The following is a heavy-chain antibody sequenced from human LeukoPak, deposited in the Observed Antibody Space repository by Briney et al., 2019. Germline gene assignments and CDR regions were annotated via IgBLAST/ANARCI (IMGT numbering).Heavy chain of an antibody. CDR2: INHSGST. D-gene: IGHD3-16*01. V-gene: IGHV4-34*01. J-gene: IGHJ5*02. CDR1: GGSFSDYY. Sequence: PSETLSLTCAVNGGSFSDYYWSWIRQPPGKGLEWIGEINHSGSTNYNPSLKSRVTISVDTSKNQFSLKLSSVTAADTAVYYCASWVNWFNPWGQGTLVTVSS. CDR3: ASWVNWFNP.